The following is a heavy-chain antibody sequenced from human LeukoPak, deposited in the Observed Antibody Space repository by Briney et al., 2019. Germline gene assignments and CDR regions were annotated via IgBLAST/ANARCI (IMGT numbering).Heavy chain of an antibody. CDR3: ARDIGYCSSTSCYPMFDY. D-gene: IGHD2-2*03. CDR2: IFGSGIT. J-gene: IGHJ4*02. V-gene: IGHV4-61*02. Sequence: PSQTLSLTCTVFGGSISSGSFYWRWLRQPAGTGLEWIGRIFGSGITNYNPSLKSQVTISVDTPKNQFSLKLRSVTAADTAVYYCARDIGYCSSTSCYPMFDYWGQGTLVTVSS. CDR1: GGSISSGSFY.